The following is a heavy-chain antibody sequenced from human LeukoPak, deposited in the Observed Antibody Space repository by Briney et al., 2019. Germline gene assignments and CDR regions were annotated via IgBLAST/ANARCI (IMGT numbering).Heavy chain of an antibody. D-gene: IGHD4-17*01. J-gene: IGHJ4*02. V-gene: IGHV3-30*04. CDR2: ISYDGSNK. Sequence: GGSLRLSCAASGFTFSSYAMHWVRQAPGKGLEWVAVISYDGSNKYYADSVKGRFTISRDNSKNTLYLQMNSLRAEDTAVYYCARDLGTVTTEYFDYWGQGTLVTVSS. CDR1: GFTFSSYA. CDR3: ARDLGTVTTEYFDY.